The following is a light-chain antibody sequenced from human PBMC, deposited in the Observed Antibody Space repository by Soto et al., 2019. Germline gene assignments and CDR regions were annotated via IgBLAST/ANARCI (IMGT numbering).Light chain of an antibody. V-gene: IGKV1-17*03. CDR2: ETS. Sequence: DVQMTQSPSAMSASVGDRVTITFRSTQDISRFVACFQQKPGKAPERLIYETSTLQPGVPSRFSGSGSGTEFTLAISGLQPEDVATYYCLQHNSYPYTFGQGTRLEI. CDR1: QDISRF. J-gene: IGKJ5*01. CDR3: LQHNSYPYT.